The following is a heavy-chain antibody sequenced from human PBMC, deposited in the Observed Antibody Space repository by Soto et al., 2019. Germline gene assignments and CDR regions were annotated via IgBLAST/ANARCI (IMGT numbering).Heavy chain of an antibody. CDR1: GYTFTSYY. CDR2: INPSGGST. CDR3: ARDYHDYYDSSGSTGY. V-gene: IGHV1-46*01. D-gene: IGHD3-22*01. Sequence: ASVKVSCKASGYTFTSYYMHWVRQAPGQGLEWMGIINPSGGSTSYAQKFQGRVTMTRDTSTSTVYMELSSLRSEDTAVYYCARDYHDYYDSSGSTGYWGQGTLVTVSS. J-gene: IGHJ4*02.